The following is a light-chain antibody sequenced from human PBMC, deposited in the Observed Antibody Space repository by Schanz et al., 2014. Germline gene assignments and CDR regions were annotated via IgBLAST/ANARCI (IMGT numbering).Light chain of an antibody. J-gene: IGLJ2*01. Sequence: QSALTQPASVSGSPGQSITISCTGTSSDVGVYNYVSWYQQVPGKAPKLMIHDASNRPSGVPDRFSGSKSGNTASLTISGLQAEDEADYYCSSYTSSSTVVFGGGTKLTVL. V-gene: IGLV2-14*01. CDR1: SSDVGVYNY. CDR2: DAS. CDR3: SSYTSSSTVV.